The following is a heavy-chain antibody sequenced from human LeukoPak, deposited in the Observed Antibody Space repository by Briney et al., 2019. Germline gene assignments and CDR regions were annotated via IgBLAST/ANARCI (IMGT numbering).Heavy chain of an antibody. CDR1: GFTFSSYA. D-gene: IGHD3-10*01. V-gene: IGHV3-23*01. Sequence: PGRSLRLSCAASGFTFSSYAMSWVRQAPGKGLEWVSAISGSGGSTYYADSVKGRFTISRDNSKNTLYLQMNSLRAEDTAVYYCAKDIGRVLLWFGELLSGYFDYWGQGTLVTVSS. CDR3: AKDIGRVLLWFGELLSGYFDY. CDR2: ISGSGGST. J-gene: IGHJ4*02.